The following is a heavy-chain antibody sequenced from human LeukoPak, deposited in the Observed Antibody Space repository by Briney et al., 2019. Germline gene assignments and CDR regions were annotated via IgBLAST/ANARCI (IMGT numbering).Heavy chain of an antibody. Sequence: GGSLRPSCAASGFTVSSNYMSWVRQAPGKGLEWVSVIYSGGSTYYADSVKGRFTISRDNSKNTLYLQMNSLRAEDTAVYYCARSRYYDSSGYPDYWGQGTLVTVSS. CDR2: IYSGGST. D-gene: IGHD3-22*01. CDR3: ARSRYYDSSGYPDY. J-gene: IGHJ4*02. CDR1: GFTVSSNY. V-gene: IGHV3-53*01.